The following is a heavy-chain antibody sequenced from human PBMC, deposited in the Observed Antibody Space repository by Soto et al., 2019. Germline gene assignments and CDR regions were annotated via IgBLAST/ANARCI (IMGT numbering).Heavy chain of an antibody. CDR1: GYSFTDYH. CDR2: INPKSGGT. V-gene: IGHV1-2*04. Sequence: GESLKISCKGSGYSFTDYHIHWVRQAHGQGLEWLGRINPKSGGTSTAQKFQGWVTMTTDTSISTASMELTRLTSDDTAIYYCARGDSTDCSNGVCSFFYNHDMDVWGQGTTVTVSS. J-gene: IGHJ6*02. CDR3: ARGDSTDCSNGVCSFFYNHDMDV. D-gene: IGHD2-8*01.